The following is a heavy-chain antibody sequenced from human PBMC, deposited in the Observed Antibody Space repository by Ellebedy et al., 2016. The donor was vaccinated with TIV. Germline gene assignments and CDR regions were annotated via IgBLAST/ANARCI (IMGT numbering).Heavy chain of an antibody. J-gene: IGHJ3*01. Sequence: MPGGSLRLSCTVSGGSISPYYWSWIRQPPGKGLEWIGYISYSGSTNYNPSLKSRVTISVDTSKDHFSLRLTSVTAADTAVYYCARVVWQQPVSYAFDFWGQGTMVTVSS. D-gene: IGHD6-13*01. V-gene: IGHV4-59*01. CDR1: GGSISPYY. CDR3: ARVVWQQPVSYAFDF. CDR2: ISYSGST.